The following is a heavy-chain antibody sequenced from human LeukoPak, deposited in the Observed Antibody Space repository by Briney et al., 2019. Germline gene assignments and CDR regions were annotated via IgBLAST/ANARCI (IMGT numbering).Heavy chain of an antibody. D-gene: IGHD3-9*01. CDR2: ITPIFGTA. Sequence: ASVKVSCKASGGTFSSYAISWVRQAPGQGLEWMGGITPIFGTANYAQKFQGRVTITTDESTSTAYMELSSLRSEDTAVYYCARSTYYDILNAFDIWGQGTMVTVSS. CDR1: GGTFSSYA. V-gene: IGHV1-69*05. J-gene: IGHJ3*02. CDR3: ARSTYYDILNAFDI.